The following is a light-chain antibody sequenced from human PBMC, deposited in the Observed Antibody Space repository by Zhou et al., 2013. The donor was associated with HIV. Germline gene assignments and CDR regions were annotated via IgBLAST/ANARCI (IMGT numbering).Light chain of an antibody. CDR2: GAS. CDR3: QHYGSPPYT. J-gene: IGKJ2*01. Sequence: EIVLTQSPGTLSLSPGEGATLSCRASQNVQSGYVAWYQQKRGQTPRLLIHGASSRATGIPDRFSGSGSGTDFTLTISRLEPEDFAVYYCQHYGSPPYTFGQGTKVDIK. CDR1: QNVQSGY. V-gene: IGKV3-20*01.